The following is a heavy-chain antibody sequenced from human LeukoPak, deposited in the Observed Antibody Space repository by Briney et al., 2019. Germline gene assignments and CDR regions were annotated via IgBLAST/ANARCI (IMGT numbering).Heavy chain of an antibody. V-gene: IGHV4-4*07. CDR3: AREPAELDY. CDR1: GDSISDQY. Sequence: SETLSLTCSVSGDSISDQYWSWIRQPAGKGLEWIGRIYSTGSTNYNLSLKSRIIISIDTSKNQFSLKLSSVTAADTAVYYCAREPAELDYWGQGILVTVSS. CDR2: IYSTGST. J-gene: IGHJ4*02.